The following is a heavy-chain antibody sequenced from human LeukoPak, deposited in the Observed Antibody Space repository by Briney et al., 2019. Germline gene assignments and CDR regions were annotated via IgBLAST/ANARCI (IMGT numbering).Heavy chain of an antibody. D-gene: IGHD5-24*01. CDR2: IKEDGTET. V-gene: IGHV3-7*03. CDR1: GFMFSSNW. CDR3: AKEGRSLQTY. J-gene: IGHJ4*02. Sequence: QPWGSLRLSCAASGFMFSSNWMSWVRLAPGKGLEWVANIKEDGTETYYVDSVKGRFTISRDNAKNSLYLQMNSLRVEDTAVYYCAKEGRSLQTYWGQGTLVTVSS.